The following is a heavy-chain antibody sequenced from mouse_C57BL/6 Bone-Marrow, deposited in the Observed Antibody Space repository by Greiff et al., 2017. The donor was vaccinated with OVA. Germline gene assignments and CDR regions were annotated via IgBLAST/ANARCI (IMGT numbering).Heavy chain of an antibody. Sequence: VQLQQPGTELVKPGASVKLSCKASGYTFTSYWMHWVKQRPGQGLEWIGRIHPSDSDTNYNQKFKGKATLTVDKSSSTAYMQLSSLTSEDSAVYYCAIPGEDYYAMDYWGQGTSVTVSS. CDR1: GYTFTSYW. V-gene: IGHV1-74*01. CDR2: IHPSDSDT. CDR3: AIPGEDYYAMDY. D-gene: IGHD2-13*01. J-gene: IGHJ4*01.